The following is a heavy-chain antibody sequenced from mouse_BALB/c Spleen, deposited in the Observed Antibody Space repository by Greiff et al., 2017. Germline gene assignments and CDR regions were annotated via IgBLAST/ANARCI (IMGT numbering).Heavy chain of an antibody. Sequence: VQVQQSGAELVKPGASVKLSCTASGFNIKDTYMHWVKQRPEQGLEWIGRIDPANGNTKYDPKFQGKATITADTSSNTAYLQLSSLTSEDTAVYYCARYHNYDYWGQGTTLTVSS. J-gene: IGHJ2*01. V-gene: IGHV14-3*02. CDR1: GFNIKDTY. CDR2: IDPANGNT. CDR3: ARYHNYDY.